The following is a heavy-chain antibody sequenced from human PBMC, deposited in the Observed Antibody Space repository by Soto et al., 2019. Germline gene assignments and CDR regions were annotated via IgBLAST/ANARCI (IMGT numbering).Heavy chain of an antibody. D-gene: IGHD3-3*01. J-gene: IGHJ3*02. CDR2: IFYSGST. Sequence: SETLSLTCTVSGGSFSGGGYYWSWIRQHPGKGLEWMGYIFYSGSTKYKPSLQSRITISVDTSKNQFSLRLTSVTAADTAIYFCARTSIFGVVLNAFGIWGPGTLVTVSS. V-gene: IGHV4-31*03. CDR1: GGSFSGGGYY. CDR3: ARTSIFGVVLNAFGI.